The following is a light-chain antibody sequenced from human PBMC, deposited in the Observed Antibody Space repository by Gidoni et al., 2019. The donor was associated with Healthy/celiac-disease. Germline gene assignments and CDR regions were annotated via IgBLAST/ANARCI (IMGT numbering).Light chain of an antibody. CDR1: QGISSA. V-gene: IGKV1-13*02. J-gene: IGKJ5*01. CDR3: QQFNSYPIT. Sequence: AIQLTLTPSSMSASVGDRVTITCRASQGISSALAWYQQKPGKAPKLLIYDATRLESGVPSRFSGSGSGTDFTLTISSLQPEDFATYYCQQFNSYPITFGQGTRLEIK. CDR2: DAT.